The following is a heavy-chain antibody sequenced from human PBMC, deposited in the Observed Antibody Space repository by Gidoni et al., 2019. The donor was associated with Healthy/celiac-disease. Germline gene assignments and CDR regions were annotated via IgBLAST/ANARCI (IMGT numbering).Heavy chain of an antibody. CDR3: AREYCSGGSCYPHFDY. J-gene: IGHJ4*02. V-gene: IGHV3-30*04. CDR2: ISYDGSNK. Sequence: LEWVAVISYDGSNKYYADSVKGRFTISRDNSKNTLYLQMNSLRAEDTAVYYCAREYCSGGSCYPHFDYWGQGTLVTVSS. D-gene: IGHD2-15*01.